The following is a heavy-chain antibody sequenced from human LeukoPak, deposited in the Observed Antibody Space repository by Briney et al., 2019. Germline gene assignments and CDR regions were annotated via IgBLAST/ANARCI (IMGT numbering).Heavy chain of an antibody. D-gene: IGHD1-26*01. CDR3: ARAPLALLRGGAFGI. V-gene: IGHV3-30-3*01. J-gene: IGHJ3*02. Sequence: GGSLRLSCAASGFTFSSYAMHWGRQAPGKGLERVAVISYDGSNKYYADSVKGRFTISRDNSKNTLYLQMNSLRAEDTAVYCCARAPLALLRGGAFGIWGQGTMVTVSS. CDR2: ISYDGSNK. CDR1: GFTFSSYA.